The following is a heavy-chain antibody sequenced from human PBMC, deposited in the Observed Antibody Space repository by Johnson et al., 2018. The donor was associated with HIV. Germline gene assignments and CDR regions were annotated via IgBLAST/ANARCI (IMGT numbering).Heavy chain of an antibody. CDR3: ARAGGSSLAFDI. CDR2: IKQDGSEK. Sequence: MLLVESGGGLVQPGRSLRLSCAASGFTFSSYWMSWVRQAPGKGLEWVANIKQDGSEKYYVDSVKGRFTISRDNSKNTLYLQMGSLRAEDMAVYYCARAGGSSLAFDIWGQGTMVTVSS. D-gene: IGHD6-6*01. V-gene: IGHV3-7*01. CDR1: GFTFSSYW. J-gene: IGHJ3*02.